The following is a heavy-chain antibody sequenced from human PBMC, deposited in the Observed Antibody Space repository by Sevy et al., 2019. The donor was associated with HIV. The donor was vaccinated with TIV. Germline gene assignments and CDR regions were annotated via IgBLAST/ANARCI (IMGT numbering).Heavy chain of an antibody. J-gene: IGHJ3*02. Sequence: SETLSLTCTVSGGSFSTYSWNWIRQSPGKGLEWIGYVYDSGHTNYNPSLKSRVTISVGTSKNQFSLKLNSVTAADTAVYYCAREKGTVTILSAFDIWGQGTRVTVSS. CDR1: GGSFSTYS. CDR3: AREKGTVTILSAFDI. D-gene: IGHD4-17*01. CDR2: VYDSGHT. V-gene: IGHV4-59*01.